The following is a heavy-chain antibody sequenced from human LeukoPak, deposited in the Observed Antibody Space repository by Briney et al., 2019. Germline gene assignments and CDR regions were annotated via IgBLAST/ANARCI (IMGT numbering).Heavy chain of an antibody. CDR3: ARGVRYYYYYMDV. CDR1: GGTFSSYA. J-gene: IGHJ6*03. V-gene: IGHV1-69*06. CDR2: IIPIFGTA. Sequence: SVKVSCKASGGTFSSYAISWVRQAPGPGLEWMGGIIPIFGTANYAQKFQGRVTITADKSTSTAYMELRSLRSDDTAVYYCARGVRYYYYYMDVWGKGTTVTISS.